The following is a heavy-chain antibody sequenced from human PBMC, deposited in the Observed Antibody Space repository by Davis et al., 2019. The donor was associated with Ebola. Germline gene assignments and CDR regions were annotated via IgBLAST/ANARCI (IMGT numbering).Heavy chain of an antibody. Sequence: MPSETLSLTCAVYGGSFSGYYWSWIRQPPGKGLEWFGEINHSGSTNYNPSLWGRVTISIDTSKNQFSLRLTSVTAADTAVYYCAGQDRGLGYWGQGTLVTVSS. CDR1: GGSFSGYY. V-gene: IGHV4-34*01. CDR3: AGQDRGLGY. J-gene: IGHJ4*02. CDR2: INHSGST. D-gene: IGHD3-22*01.